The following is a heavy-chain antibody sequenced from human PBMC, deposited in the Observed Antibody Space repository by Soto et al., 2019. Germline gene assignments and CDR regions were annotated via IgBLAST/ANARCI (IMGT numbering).Heavy chain of an antibody. CDR2: STHTGNT. Sequence: ASVKVSCKTSGYAFPHYVINWVRQAPGHGLEWMGFSTHTGNTNYAQNFQGRVVLTTDTSTSTAYMEVTSLRSDDTAVYYCARSGEHTLDYWGKGTPVTVSS. CDR3: ARSGEHTLDY. J-gene: IGHJ4*02. D-gene: IGHD1-26*01. CDR1: GYAFPHYV. V-gene: IGHV1-18*01.